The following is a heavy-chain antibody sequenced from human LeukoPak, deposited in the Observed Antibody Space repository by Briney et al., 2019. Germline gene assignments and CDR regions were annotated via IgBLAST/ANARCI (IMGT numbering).Heavy chain of an antibody. D-gene: IGHD3-22*01. CDR3: ARTARNYYDSSGQVNI. V-gene: IGHV3-23*01. Sequence: PGGSLRLSCAACGFTFSSYGMSWVRQAPGKGLEWVSAISTSGGSTYYADSVKGRFTISRDNAKNSLYLQMNSLRAEDTAVYYCARTARNYYDSSGQVNIWGQGTMVTVSS. CDR2: ISTSGGST. J-gene: IGHJ3*02. CDR1: GFTFSSYG.